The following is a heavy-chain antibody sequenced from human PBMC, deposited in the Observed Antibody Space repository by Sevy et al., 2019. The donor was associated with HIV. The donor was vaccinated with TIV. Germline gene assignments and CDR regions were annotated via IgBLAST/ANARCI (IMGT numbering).Heavy chain of an antibody. J-gene: IGHJ3*02. Sequence: SETLSLTCTVSGGSINSDHWNWIRQPPGKGLEWIGYVYYTGGTNYNPSLKNRITIPVDRTKNQFSLKLTSMTTADTAVYYCARRNDFDIWGQGTMVTVSS. CDR2: VYYTGGT. CDR1: GGSINSDH. V-gene: IGHV4-59*08. CDR3: ARRNDFDI.